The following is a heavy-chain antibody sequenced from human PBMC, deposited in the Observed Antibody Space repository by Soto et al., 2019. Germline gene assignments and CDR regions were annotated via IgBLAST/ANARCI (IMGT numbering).Heavy chain of an antibody. CDR3: ASGFVVVAATLVY. D-gene: IGHD2-15*01. CDR1: GFTFSSYA. V-gene: IGHV3-30-3*01. Sequence: GGSLRLSCAASGFTFSSYAMHLVRQAPGKGLEWVAFISYDGSNKYYADSVKGRFTISRDNPKNTLYLQMNSLRAEDTAVYYCASGFVVVAATLVYWAQGALVTVSS. J-gene: IGHJ4*02. CDR2: ISYDGSNK.